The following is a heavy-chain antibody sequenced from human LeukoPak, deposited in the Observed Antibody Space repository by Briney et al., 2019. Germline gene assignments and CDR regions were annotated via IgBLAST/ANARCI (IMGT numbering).Heavy chain of an antibody. CDR1: GFTFSDYY. CDR3: AARRLTVTTEIDY. D-gene: IGHD4-11*01. J-gene: IGHJ4*02. V-gene: IGHV3-11*04. Sequence: GGSLRLSCAASGFTFSDYYMTWIRQAPGKGLEWVSYISSSGITIYYADSVKGRFTISRDNSKSTVYLQMNSLRPEDTAVYYCAARRLTVTTEIDYWGQGTLVTVSS. CDR2: ISSSGITI.